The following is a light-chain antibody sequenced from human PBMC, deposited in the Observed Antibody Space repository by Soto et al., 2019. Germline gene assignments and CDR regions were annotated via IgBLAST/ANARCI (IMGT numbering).Light chain of an antibody. Sequence: QSALTQPASVSGSPGQSITISCTGTSSDVGGYNYVSWYQQHPGKAPKLMIYEVSNRPSGVSNRFSGSKSGNTASLAITGLQAEDEADYYCQSYDSRLSGSVFGGGTKVTVL. V-gene: IGLV2-14*01. J-gene: IGLJ2*01. CDR2: EVS. CDR1: SSDVGGYNY. CDR3: QSYDSRLSGSV.